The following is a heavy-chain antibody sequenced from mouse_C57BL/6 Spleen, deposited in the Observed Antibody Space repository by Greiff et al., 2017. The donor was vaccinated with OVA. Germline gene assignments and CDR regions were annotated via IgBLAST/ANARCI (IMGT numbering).Heavy chain of an antibody. D-gene: IGHD1-1*01. Sequence: VQLKESGPGLVKPSQSLSLTCSVTGYSITSGYYWNWIRQFPGNKLEWMGYISYDGSNNYNPTFKNRISITRDTSKNQFFLKLNSVTTEDTATDYCAVVPLLRLEGYYFDYWGQGTTLTVSS. V-gene: IGHV3-6*01. CDR1: GYSITSGYY. CDR2: ISYDGSN. CDR3: AVVPLLRLEGYYFDY. J-gene: IGHJ2*01.